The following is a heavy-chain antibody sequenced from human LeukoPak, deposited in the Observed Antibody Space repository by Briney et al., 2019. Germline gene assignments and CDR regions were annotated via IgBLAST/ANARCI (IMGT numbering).Heavy chain of an antibody. D-gene: IGHD1-26*01. Sequence: ASVKVSCKASGYTFTSYGITWVRQAPGQGLEWMGWISAYNGNTNYAQKLQGRVTLTTDTSTSTASMELRSLRSDDTVVYYCARDGRNSGSYSGAFDYWGQGTLVTVSS. J-gene: IGHJ4*02. CDR3: ARDGRNSGSYSGAFDY. CDR1: GYTFTSYG. CDR2: ISAYNGNT. V-gene: IGHV1-18*01.